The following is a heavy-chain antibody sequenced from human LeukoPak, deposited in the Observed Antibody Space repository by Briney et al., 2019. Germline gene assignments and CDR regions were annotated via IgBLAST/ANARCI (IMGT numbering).Heavy chain of an antibody. CDR2: ISYDGENK. V-gene: IGHV3-30*18. J-gene: IGHJ4*02. Sequence: GGSLRLSCAASEFAFSSFGMHWVRQAPGKGLEWVAFISYDGENKNYADSVKGRFTISRGNSKNTLHVQMTSLRLEDTAVYYCAKDGGAGYLILDSWGQGTLVTVSS. CDR3: AKDGGAGYLILDS. CDR1: EFAFSSFG. D-gene: IGHD3-9*01.